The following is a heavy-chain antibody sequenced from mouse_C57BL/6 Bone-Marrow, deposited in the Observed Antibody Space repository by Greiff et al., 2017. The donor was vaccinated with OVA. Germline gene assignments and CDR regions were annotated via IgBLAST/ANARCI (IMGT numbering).Heavy chain of an antibody. CDR3: ARYTGYPAWFAY. Sequence: EVQVVESGGGLVQPGGSLSLSCAASGFTFTDYYMSWVRQPPGTALEWLGFIRNKANGYTTEYRASVTSRFTISSDNSQSILYLQMNALRAEDSATYYCARYTGYPAWFAYWGQGTLVTVSA. CDR1: GFTFTDYY. CDR2: IRNKANGYTT. J-gene: IGHJ3*01. V-gene: IGHV7-3*01. D-gene: IGHD2-14*01.